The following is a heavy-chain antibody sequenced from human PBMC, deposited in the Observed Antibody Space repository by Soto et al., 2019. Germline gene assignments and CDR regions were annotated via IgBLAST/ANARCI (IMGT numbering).Heavy chain of an antibody. Sequence: QVQLQESGPGLVKPSQTLSLTCTVSGVSLNSGDYFWSWVRQLPGKGLEWIGYISYSGRTFYSPIMNSRTSISADTSQNHFSLTMTSVIAADTAVYFCARWTYIYDSSNIRYGGFDTWGQGTKVTVSS. J-gene: IGHJ3*02. V-gene: IGHV4-31*03. CDR2: ISYSGRT. D-gene: IGHD3-22*01. CDR3: ARWTYIYDSSNIRYGGFDT. CDR1: GVSLNSGDYF.